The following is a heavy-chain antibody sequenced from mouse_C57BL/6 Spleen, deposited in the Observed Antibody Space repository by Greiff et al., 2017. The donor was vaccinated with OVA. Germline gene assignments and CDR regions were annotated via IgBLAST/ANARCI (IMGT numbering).Heavy chain of an antibody. J-gene: IGHJ3*01. CDR3: ASLMLLHLFAY. CDR1: GYTFTSYW. D-gene: IGHD2-3*01. V-gene: IGHV1-61*01. Sequence: QVQLQQPGAELVRPGSSVKLSCTASGYTFTSYWMDWVKQRPGQGLEWIGNIYPSDSETHYNQKFKDKATLTVDKSSSTAYMQLSSLTSEDSAVYYCASLMLLHLFAYWGQGTLVTVSA. CDR2: IYPSDSET.